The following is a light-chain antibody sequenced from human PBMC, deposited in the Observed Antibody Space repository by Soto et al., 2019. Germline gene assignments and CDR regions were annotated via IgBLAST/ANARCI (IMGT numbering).Light chain of an antibody. Sequence: DIPMTQSPSTLSASIGDRVTITCRASQSISRWLAWYQQKRQKPPKLLIYRASSLESGVPSSFSGSESGTEFTLTISSLHTDDSAIYYCQHYCSYPYTCGQGTKLEIK. CDR3: QHYCSYPYT. CDR2: RAS. CDR1: QSISRW. J-gene: IGKJ2*01. V-gene: IGKV1-5*03.